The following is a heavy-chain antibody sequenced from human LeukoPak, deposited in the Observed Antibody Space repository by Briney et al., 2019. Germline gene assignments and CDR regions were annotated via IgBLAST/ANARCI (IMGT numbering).Heavy chain of an antibody. CDR3: AREGAGDTPDY. CDR2: ISAYNGNT. J-gene: IGHJ4*02. CDR1: GYTFTSYG. V-gene: IGHV1-18*01. D-gene: IGHD5-18*01. Sequence: ASVKVSCKASGYTFTSYGISWVRQAPGQGLEWMGWISAYNGNTNYAQKLQGRVTMTTDTSTSTVYMELRSLRSDDTAVYYCAREGAGDTPDYWGQGTLVTVSS.